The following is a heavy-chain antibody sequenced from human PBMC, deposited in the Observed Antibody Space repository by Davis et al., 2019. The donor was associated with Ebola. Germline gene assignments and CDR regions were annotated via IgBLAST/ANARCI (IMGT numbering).Heavy chain of an antibody. CDR2: ISAYNGNT. CDR1: GYTFTRYG. D-gene: IGHD5-12*01. CDR3: ARVVATIPYFDY. J-gene: IGHJ4*02. Sequence: ASVPVSCKASGYTFTRYGISWVRQAPGQGLEWMGWISAYNGNTNYAQKLQGRVTMTTDTSTSTAYMELRSLRSDDTAVYYCARVVATIPYFDYWGQGTLVTVSS. V-gene: IGHV1-18*01.